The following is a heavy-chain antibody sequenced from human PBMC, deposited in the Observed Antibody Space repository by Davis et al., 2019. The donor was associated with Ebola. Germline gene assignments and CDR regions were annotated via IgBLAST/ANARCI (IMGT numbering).Heavy chain of an antibody. CDR1: GFTVSSNY. Sequence: GESLKISCAASGFTVSSNYMSWVRQAPGKGLEWVANIKQDGSEKYYVDSVKGRFTISRDNAKNSLYLQMNSLRAEDTAVYYCARPDYGDYLYGMDVWGQGTTVTVSS. J-gene: IGHJ6*02. CDR3: ARPDYGDYLYGMDV. V-gene: IGHV3-7*01. D-gene: IGHD4-17*01. CDR2: IKQDGSEK.